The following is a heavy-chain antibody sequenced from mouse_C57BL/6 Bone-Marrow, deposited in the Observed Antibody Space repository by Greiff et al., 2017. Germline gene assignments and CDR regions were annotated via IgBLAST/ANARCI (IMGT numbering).Heavy chain of an antibody. Sequence: QVQLQQPGAELVKPGASVKMSCKASGYTFTSYWITWVKQRPGQGLEWIGDIYPGSGSTNYNEKFKSKDTLTVATSSSTAYMQLSSLTSEDSAVXDCARQAYCYGSSPFAYWGQGTLVTVSA. V-gene: IGHV1-55*01. CDR2: IYPGSGST. D-gene: IGHD1-1*01. CDR3: ARQAYCYGSSPFAY. J-gene: IGHJ3*01. CDR1: GYTFTSYW.